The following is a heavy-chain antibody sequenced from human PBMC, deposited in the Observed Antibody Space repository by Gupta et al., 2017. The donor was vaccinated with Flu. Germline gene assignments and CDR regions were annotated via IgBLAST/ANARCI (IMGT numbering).Heavy chain of an antibody. J-gene: IGHJ5*02. CDR3: AKGAYDDFWSGANWFDP. V-gene: IGHV1-2*02. CDR1: GFTFNRNY. CDR2: IKPNNGAT. D-gene: IGHD3-3*01. Sequence: QVQLVQSGAEVQGPGASVRVSCQASGFTFNRNYIHWIRQPPGQGLEWMGWIKPNNGATHIAPKFRGRVTMTSDTSITTAYLDLRTLRSADSAFYYCAKGAYDDFWSGANWFDPWGQGSLVTVSS.